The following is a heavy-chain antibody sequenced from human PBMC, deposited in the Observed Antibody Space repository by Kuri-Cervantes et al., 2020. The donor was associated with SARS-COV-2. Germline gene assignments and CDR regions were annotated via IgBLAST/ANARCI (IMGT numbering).Heavy chain of an antibody. Sequence: GGSLRLSCAASGFSFSHAWMSWVRQAPGKGLEWVGRLKSKTDGGTTDYAAPVKGRFTISRDDSKNTLYLQMNSLKTEDTAVYYCTTNKYYYYYYYMAVWGKGNTVTVAS. CDR1: GFSFSHAW. CDR3: TTNKYYYYYYYMAV. CDR2: LKSKTDGGTT. V-gene: IGHV3-15*01. J-gene: IGHJ6*03.